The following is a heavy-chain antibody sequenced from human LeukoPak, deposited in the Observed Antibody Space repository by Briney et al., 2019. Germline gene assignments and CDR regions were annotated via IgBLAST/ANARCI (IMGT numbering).Heavy chain of an antibody. CDR3: ARYYSGSYYNNWFDP. CDR1: GGSISSGGYS. J-gene: IGHJ5*02. D-gene: IGHD3-10*01. CDR2: IYHSGST. V-gene: IGHV4-30-2*01. Sequence: PSETLSLTCAVSGGSISSGGYSWSWIRQPPGKGLEWIGYIYHSGSTYYNPSLKSRVTISVDRSKNQFSLKLSSVTAADTAVYYCARYYSGSYYNNWFDPWGQGTLVTVSS.